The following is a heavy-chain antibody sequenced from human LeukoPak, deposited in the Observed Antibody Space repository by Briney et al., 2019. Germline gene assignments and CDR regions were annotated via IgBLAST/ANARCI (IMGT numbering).Heavy chain of an antibody. V-gene: IGHV3-53*01. J-gene: IGHJ4*02. Sequence: GGSLRLSCAASGFNVSNNYMTWVRQAPGKGLEWVSLIYSSGSTYYADSVKGRFTISRDNSKNTLYLQMNSLRAEDTAVYYCAKGGSSGLSSFDFWGQGTPVTVSS. CDR3: AKGGSSGLSSFDF. CDR2: IYSSGST. D-gene: IGHD6-19*01. CDR1: GFNVSNNY.